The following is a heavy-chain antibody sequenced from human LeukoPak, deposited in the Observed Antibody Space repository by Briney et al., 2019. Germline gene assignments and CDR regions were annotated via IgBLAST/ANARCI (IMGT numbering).Heavy chain of an antibody. V-gene: IGHV3-30-3*01. CDR2: IPYDGGNK. J-gene: IGHJ4*02. CDR3: VREVRGVAFDY. CDR1: GFTFSSYA. Sequence: QTGGSLRLSCAASGFTFSSYALHWVRQAPVKGLEWVAIIPYDGGNKYYADSVKGRFTTSRDNSKNTLYLQMDSLRPEDTAVYYCVREVRGVAFDYWGQGTLVTVSS. D-gene: IGHD3-10*01.